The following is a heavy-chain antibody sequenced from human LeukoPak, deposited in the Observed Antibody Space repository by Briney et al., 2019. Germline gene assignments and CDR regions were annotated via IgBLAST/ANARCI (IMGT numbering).Heavy chain of an antibody. CDR3: ARVDSSASFDP. CDR1: GGTFSSYA. Sequence: SVKVSCKASGGTFSSYAISWVRQAPGQGLEWMGRIIPILGIANYAQKFQGRVTITADKSTSTAYMELSSLRSDDTAVYYCARVDSSASFDPWGQGTLVTVSS. J-gene: IGHJ5*02. CDR2: IIPILGIA. D-gene: IGHD6-19*01. V-gene: IGHV1-69*04.